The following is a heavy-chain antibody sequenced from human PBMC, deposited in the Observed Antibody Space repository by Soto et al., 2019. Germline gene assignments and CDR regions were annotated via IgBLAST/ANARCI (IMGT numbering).Heavy chain of an antibody. CDR2: INPSGGNT. V-gene: IGHV1-46*01. J-gene: IGHJ4*02. CDR3: ARVDDGFDY. Sequence: ASVKVSCKASGYAFTRDYIHWVRQAPGQGLEWMGVINPSGGNTNYAQIFRGRVTMTRDTSTSTVYMELSSLRSEDTAVYYCARVDDGFDYWGQGTLVTGSS. D-gene: IGHD3-16*01. CDR1: GYAFTRDY.